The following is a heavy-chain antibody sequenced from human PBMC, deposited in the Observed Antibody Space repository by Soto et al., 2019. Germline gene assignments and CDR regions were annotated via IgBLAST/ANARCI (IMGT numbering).Heavy chain of an antibody. D-gene: IGHD6-19*01. CDR1: GYTFTTYG. J-gene: IGHJ6*02. CDR3: ARQQWLYYYYGMVV. V-gene: IGHV1-18*01. Sequence: QVQLVQSGAEVKKPGASVKVSCKASGYTFTTYGISWVRQAPGQGLEWMGWISAYNGNTNYAQKIQGRVTMTTDTSTSTAYMELRSLRSDDTAVYYCARQQWLYYYYGMVVWGQGTTVTVSS. CDR2: ISAYNGNT.